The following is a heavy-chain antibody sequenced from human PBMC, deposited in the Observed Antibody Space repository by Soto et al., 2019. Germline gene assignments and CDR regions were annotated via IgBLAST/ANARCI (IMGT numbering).Heavy chain of an antibody. CDR1: GGSFSGYY. J-gene: IGHJ4*02. CDR2: INHSGST. Sequence: QVQLQQWGAGLLKPSETLSLTCAVYGGSFSGYYWSWIRQPPGKGLEWIGEINHSGSTNYNPSLKSRVTISVDTSKNQCSLKLSSVTAADTAVYYCARDRRLYYYGSGSSFDYWGQGTLVTVSS. D-gene: IGHD3-10*01. V-gene: IGHV4-34*01. CDR3: ARDRRLYYYGSGSSFDY.